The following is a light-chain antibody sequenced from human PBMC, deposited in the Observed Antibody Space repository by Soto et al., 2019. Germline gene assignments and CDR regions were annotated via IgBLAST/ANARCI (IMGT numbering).Light chain of an antibody. Sequence: QPVLTQPPSVSGAPGQRVTISCTGSSSNIGAGYDVHWYQQRPGTAPKLLISGNSNRPSGVPDRFSGSTSGTSASLAITGLQAEDEGDYYCQSYDSTLSARYVFGTGTKVTVL. CDR2: GNS. V-gene: IGLV1-40*01. CDR3: QSYDSTLSARYV. J-gene: IGLJ1*01. CDR1: SSNIGAGYD.